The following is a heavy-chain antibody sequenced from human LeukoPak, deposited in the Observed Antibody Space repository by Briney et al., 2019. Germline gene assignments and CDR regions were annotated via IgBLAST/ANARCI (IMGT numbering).Heavy chain of an antibody. D-gene: IGHD1-7*01. V-gene: IGHV4-4*09. Sequence: RSSETLSLTCTVSGASISHYYWSWIRQTPEKGLEWMGHIHTSGGSSPYPSLKSRLTMSIETSRNQFSLKLTSVTAADTAVYYCARLVVRITGTTGWFDPWGQGTLVTVSS. J-gene: IGHJ5*02. CDR2: IHTSGGS. CDR1: GASISHYY. CDR3: ARLVVRITGTTGWFDP.